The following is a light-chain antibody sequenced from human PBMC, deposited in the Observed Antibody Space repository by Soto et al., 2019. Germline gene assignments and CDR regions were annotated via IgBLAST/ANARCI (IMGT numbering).Light chain of an antibody. Sequence: EIVMTQPPATLSVSPGERATLSCRASQSVSSKLAWYQQKPGQAPRLLIYRASTRAAGLPDRFSGSGSGTEFTLTISSLQSEAFAVYNCQQYHKLPITFGQGTRLEIK. V-gene: IGKV3-15*01. CDR1: QSVSSK. CDR2: RAS. J-gene: IGKJ5*01. CDR3: QQYHKLPIT.